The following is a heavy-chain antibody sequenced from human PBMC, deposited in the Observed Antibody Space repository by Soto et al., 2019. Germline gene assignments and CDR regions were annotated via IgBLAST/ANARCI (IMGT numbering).Heavy chain of an antibody. CDR2: ISGGGSTA. Sequence: EVQLLESGGGLGQRGGSQRLSCAASGFTFTSYVMSWVRQAPGKGLEWVAGISGGGSTAFYADSVKGRFTISRDNAKNTLVLQMDSLRAEDTAIYYCAKDSNKYSSSLRGRYFDYWGQGTLVTVSS. CDR3: AKDSNKYSSSLRGRYFDY. V-gene: IGHV3-23*01. D-gene: IGHD3-22*01. CDR1: GFTFTSYV. J-gene: IGHJ4*02.